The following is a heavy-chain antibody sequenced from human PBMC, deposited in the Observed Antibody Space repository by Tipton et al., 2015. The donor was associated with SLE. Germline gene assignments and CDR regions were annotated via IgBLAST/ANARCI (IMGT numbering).Heavy chain of an antibody. CDR1: GYTFTSYC. CDR3: AKDRVFGELGAFDM. Sequence: QVQLVQSGAEVKKPGASVKVSCKASGYTFTSYCMHWVRQAPGRGLEWMGMIDPSGASTNYAPRFQGRVTMTRDTSTSTVYMEMSRLTSDDTAVYYCAKDRVFGELGAFDMWGQGTMVTVSS. D-gene: IGHD6-6*01. J-gene: IGHJ3*02. CDR2: IDPSGAST. V-gene: IGHV1-46*01.